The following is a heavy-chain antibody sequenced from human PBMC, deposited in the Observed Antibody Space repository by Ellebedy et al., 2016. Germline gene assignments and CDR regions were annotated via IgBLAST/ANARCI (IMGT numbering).Heavy chain of an antibody. J-gene: IGHJ5*02. CDR2: IYPGDSDT. D-gene: IGHD2-2*02. V-gene: IGHV5-51*01. CDR3: ARLLQGGYCSSTSCYRSVNWFNP. CDR1: GYSFTSYW. Sequence: GESLKISXKGSGYSFTSYWIGWVRQMPGKGLEWMGIIYPGDSDTRYSPSFQGQVTISADKSISTAYLQWSSLKASDTAMYYCARLLQGGYCSSTSCYRSVNWFNPWGQGTLVTVSS.